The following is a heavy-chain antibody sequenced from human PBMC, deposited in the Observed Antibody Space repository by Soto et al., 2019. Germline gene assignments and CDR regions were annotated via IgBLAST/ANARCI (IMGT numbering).Heavy chain of an antibody. D-gene: IGHD3-10*01. CDR1: GGTFSSYA. J-gene: IGHJ5*02. CDR3: ARKIYGSGSYYTTNWFDP. V-gene: IGHV1-69*01. Sequence: QVQLVQSGAEVKKPGSSVKVSCKASGGTFSSYAISWVRQAPGQGLEWMGGIIPIFGTANYAQKFEGRVTITADESTSTAYMELSSLRSEDTAVYYCARKIYGSGSYYTTNWFDPWGQGTLVTVSS. CDR2: IIPIFGTA.